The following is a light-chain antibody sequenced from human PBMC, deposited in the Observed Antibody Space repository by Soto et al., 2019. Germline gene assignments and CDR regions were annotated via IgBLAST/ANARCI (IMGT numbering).Light chain of an antibody. CDR2: AAS. CDR1: QGIRND. V-gene: IGKV1-17*01. CDR3: VQQNSYPLT. Sequence: DIQMTQSPSSLSASVGDRVTITCRASQGIRNDLGWYQQKPGKAPTRLIYAASSLQGAAPSRVSPRRFWTEFTRTFGSLQPEDFETDYCVQQNSYPLTISGGTKVEIK. J-gene: IGKJ4*01.